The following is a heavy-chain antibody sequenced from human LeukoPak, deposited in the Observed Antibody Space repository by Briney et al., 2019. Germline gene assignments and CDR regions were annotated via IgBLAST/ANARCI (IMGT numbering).Heavy chain of an antibody. CDR2: ISSSGSTI. CDR1: GFTFSSYG. D-gene: IGHD3-10*02. CDR3: AELGITMIGGV. V-gene: IGHV3-48*03. Sequence: GGSLRLSCAASGFTFSSYGMNWVRQAPGKGLEWVSYISSSGSTIYYADSEKGRFTLSRDNAKNSLYLQMNSLRAEDTAVYYCAELGITMIGGVWGKRTTVTISS. J-gene: IGHJ6*04.